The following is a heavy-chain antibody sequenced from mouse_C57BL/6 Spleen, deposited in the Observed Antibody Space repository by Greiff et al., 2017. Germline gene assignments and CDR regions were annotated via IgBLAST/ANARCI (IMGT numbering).Heavy chain of an antibody. J-gene: IGHJ4*01. Sequence: QVQLQQPGAELVRPGSSVKLSCKASGYTFTSYWMDWVKQRPGQGLEWIGNIYPSDSETHYNQTFTDKDTLTVDKSSSTAYMQLSSLTSEDSAVYDCASRNYVLYAMDYWGQGTSVTVSS. CDR2: IYPSDSET. CDR1: GYTFTSYW. V-gene: IGHV1-61*01. CDR3: ASRNYVLYAMDY. D-gene: IGHD2-5*01.